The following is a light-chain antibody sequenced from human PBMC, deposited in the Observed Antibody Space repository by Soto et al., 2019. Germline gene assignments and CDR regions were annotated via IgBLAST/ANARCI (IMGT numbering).Light chain of an antibody. CDR2: GAS. CDR3: QHFQT. CDR1: QSVSSN. Sequence: EIVMTQSPATLSVSPGERAILSCRASQSVSSNLAWYQQKPGQAPRLLIYGASTRATGIPARFSGSGSGTEFTLTISSLQSEDFAVYYCQHFQTFGQGTKVDIK. V-gene: IGKV3-15*01. J-gene: IGKJ1*01.